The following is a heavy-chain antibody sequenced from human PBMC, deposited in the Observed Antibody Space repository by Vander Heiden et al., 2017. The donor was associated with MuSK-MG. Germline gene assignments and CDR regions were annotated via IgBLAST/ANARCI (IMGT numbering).Heavy chain of an antibody. V-gene: IGHV3-66*01. D-gene: IGHD4-17*01. Sequence: EVQLVESGGGLVQPGWSLRLSCSASGFTASSNYRSWVRQAPGKGLEGVSVIYGGGSTYYADSVKGRFTISRDNSKNTLYLQMNSLRAEDTAVYYCAREDYGFDYWGQGTLVTVSS. CDR2: IYGGGST. CDR3: AREDYGFDY. CDR1: GFTASSNY. J-gene: IGHJ4*02.